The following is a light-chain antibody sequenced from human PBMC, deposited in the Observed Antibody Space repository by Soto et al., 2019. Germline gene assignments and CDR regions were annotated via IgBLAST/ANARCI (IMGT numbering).Light chain of an antibody. CDR3: QHDSPWLWT. CDR1: QSVSSK. V-gene: IGKV3-15*01. J-gene: IGKJ1*01. Sequence: EIVMTQSPATLSVSPGERATLSCRASQSVSSKLAWYQQKPGQGPRLLIYGASTRATGIPARFSGSGSGTEFTLTISSLQSEDVAVYYCQHDSPWLWTFGQGTKVEIK. CDR2: GAS.